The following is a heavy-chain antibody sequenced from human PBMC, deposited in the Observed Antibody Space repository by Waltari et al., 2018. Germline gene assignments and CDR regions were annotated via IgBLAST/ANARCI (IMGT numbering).Heavy chain of an antibody. J-gene: IGHJ4*02. CDR1: GFTFSSYG. V-gene: IGHV3-30*18. D-gene: IGHD3-22*01. CDR3: AKGAKGYYYDSTYDY. Sequence: QVQLVESGGGVVQPGRSLRLSCAASGFTFSSYGMHWVRLAPGKGLEWVAVISYDGSNKYYADSVKGRFTISRDNSKNTLYLQMNSLRAEDTAVYYCAKGAKGYYYDSTYDYWGQGTLVTVSS. CDR2: ISYDGSNK.